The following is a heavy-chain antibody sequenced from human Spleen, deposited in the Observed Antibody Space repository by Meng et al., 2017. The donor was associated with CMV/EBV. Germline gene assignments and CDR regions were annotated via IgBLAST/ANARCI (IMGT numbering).Heavy chain of an antibody. CDR2: ISYDGGDE. J-gene: IGHJ1*01. Sequence: GESLKISCAASGFSFNSYAMHWVRQTPGKGLEWVAVISYDGGDEYYADSVKGRFTISRDNSEDTLYLQMNSLRPEDTAVYYCAEDRRAARPEHFHHWGQGTLVTVSS. CDR3: AEDRRAARPEHFHH. CDR1: GFSFNSYA. D-gene: IGHD6-6*01. V-gene: IGHV3-30*04.